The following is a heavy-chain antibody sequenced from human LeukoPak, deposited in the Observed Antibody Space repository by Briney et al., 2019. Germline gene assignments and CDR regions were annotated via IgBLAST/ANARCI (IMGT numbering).Heavy chain of an antibody. J-gene: IGHJ5*02. V-gene: IGHV5-10-1*01. CDR3: ARHFTMAGWFDP. CDR1: GYRFTSYW. CDR2: IDPSDSYT. Sequence: PGESRKISCKGSGYRFTSYWISWVRPMPGKGLEWMGRIDPSDSYTNYSPSFQGHVTISADKSISTAYLQWSSLKASDTAMYYCARHFTMAGWFDPWGQGTLVTVSS. D-gene: IGHD3-10*01.